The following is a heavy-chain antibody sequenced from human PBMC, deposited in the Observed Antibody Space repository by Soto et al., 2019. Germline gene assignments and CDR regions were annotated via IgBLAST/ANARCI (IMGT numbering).Heavy chain of an antibody. CDR3: ARVSWYWNDFGHVQDGFLGHDAFDI. J-gene: IGHJ3*02. CDR2: ISAYNGNT. V-gene: IGHV1-18*01. CDR1: GYTFTSYG. D-gene: IGHD1-1*01. Sequence: ASVKVSCKASGYTFTSYGISWVRQAPGQGLEWMGWISAYNGNTNYAQKLQGRVTITTDTSTSTAYMELRSLRSDDTAVYYGARVSWYWNDFGHVQDGFLGHDAFDIWGQGTMVTVSS.